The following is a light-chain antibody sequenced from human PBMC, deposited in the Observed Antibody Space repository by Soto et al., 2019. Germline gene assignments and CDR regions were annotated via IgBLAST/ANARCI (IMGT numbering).Light chain of an antibody. J-gene: IGKJ5*01. CDR2: LGS. V-gene: IGKV2-28*01. Sequence: DIVLTQSPLSLPVTPGEPASISCRSSQSLLQNNGYNYLDWYLQKPGQSPQLLIYLGSNRASGVPDRFSGSGSGTDFTLKISRVEVEDVGVYYCMQARQTPISFGRGTRLEIK. CDR1: QSLLQNNGYNY. CDR3: MQARQTPIS.